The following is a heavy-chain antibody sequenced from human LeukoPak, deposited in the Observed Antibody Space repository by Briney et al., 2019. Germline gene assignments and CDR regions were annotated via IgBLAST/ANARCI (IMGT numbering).Heavy chain of an antibody. J-gene: IGHJ4*02. Sequence: GASVKVSCKASGYTFTSFGISWVRQAPGQGLEWMGWISAYNGNTNYAQKLQGRVTMTTDTSTSTAYMELRSLRSDDTAVYYCARDLRGYSYVSFDYWGRGTLVTVSS. CDR1: GYTFTSFG. D-gene: IGHD5-18*01. CDR2: ISAYNGNT. V-gene: IGHV1-18*01. CDR3: ARDLRGYSYVSFDY.